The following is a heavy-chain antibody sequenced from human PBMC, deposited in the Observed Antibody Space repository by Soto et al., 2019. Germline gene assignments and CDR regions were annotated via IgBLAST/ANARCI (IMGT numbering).Heavy chain of an antibody. Sequence: GGSLRLSCAASGFTFNTYAMTWVRQAPGKWLEWVSAISGSGGTTYYADSVKGRFTISRDNSKNTMFLQMNSLRADDTAVYYCAKGPEYYDILTQFDPWGQGTLVTVSS. V-gene: IGHV3-23*01. D-gene: IGHD3-9*01. CDR3: AKGPEYYDILTQFDP. J-gene: IGHJ5*02. CDR1: GFTFNTYA. CDR2: ISGSGGTT.